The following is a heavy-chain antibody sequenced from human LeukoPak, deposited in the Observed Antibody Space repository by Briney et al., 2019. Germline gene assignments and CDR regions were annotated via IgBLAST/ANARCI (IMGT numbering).Heavy chain of an antibody. CDR1: GFTFSSYW. CDR2: INQDGSAQ. Sequence: GGSLRLSCAASGFTFSSYWMSWVRQAPGKGLEWVANINQDGSAQYYVDSVKGRFTMSRDNAKNLLFLQMNTVRADDTAVYYCARDATRGGDFDYWGQGTLVTVSS. D-gene: IGHD3-16*01. V-gene: IGHV3-7*01. J-gene: IGHJ4*02. CDR3: ARDATRGGDFDY.